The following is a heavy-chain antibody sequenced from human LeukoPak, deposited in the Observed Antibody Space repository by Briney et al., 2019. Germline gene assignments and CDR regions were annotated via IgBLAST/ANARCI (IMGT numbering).Heavy chain of an antibody. J-gene: IGHJ6*02. Sequence: GGSLRLSCAASGFAFSDFYMSWIRQAPGKGLEWIAYISSSGARIYYGDSVRGRFTISRDSAENSLYLQMNNLRDDDTAVYFCAREASGWPHCYYYGMDVWGQGTTATVSS. CDR2: ISSSGARI. D-gene: IGHD6-19*01. CDR1: GFAFSDFY. CDR3: AREASGWPHCYYYGMDV. V-gene: IGHV3-11*01.